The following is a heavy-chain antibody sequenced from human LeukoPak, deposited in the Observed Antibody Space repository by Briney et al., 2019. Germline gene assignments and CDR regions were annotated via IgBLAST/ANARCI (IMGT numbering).Heavy chain of an antibody. CDR1: GGTFSSYA. Sequence: ASVKVSCKDSGGTFSSYAISWVRQAPGQGLEWMGGIIPIFGTANYAQKFQGRVTITADESTSTAYMELSSLRSEDTAVYYCARDQGVAATLYYYYYGMDVWGQGTTVTVSS. J-gene: IGHJ6*02. CDR3: ARDQGVAATLYYYYYGMDV. CDR2: IIPIFGTA. V-gene: IGHV1-69*13. D-gene: IGHD2-15*01.